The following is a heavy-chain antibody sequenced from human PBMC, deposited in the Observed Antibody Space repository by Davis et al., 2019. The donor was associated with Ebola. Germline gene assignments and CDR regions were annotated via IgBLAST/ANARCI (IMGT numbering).Heavy chain of an antibody. D-gene: IGHD3-22*01. CDR2: INPNSGGT. CDR3: ARGAPITMVLVVIVYGLDV. V-gene: IGHV1-2*02. CDR1: GYTVTDYY. Sequence: AASVKVSCKGSGYTVTDYYMHWVRQAPGQGLEWMGLINPNSGGTNYAQKFQGRVTMTRDTSISTAYMELTRLTSDDTAVYYCARGAPITMVLVVIVYGLDVWGRGTTVTVSS. J-gene: IGHJ6*02.